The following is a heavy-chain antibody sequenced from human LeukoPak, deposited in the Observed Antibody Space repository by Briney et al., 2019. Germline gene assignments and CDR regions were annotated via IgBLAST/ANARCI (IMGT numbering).Heavy chain of an antibody. CDR3: ARRPPVDY. J-gene: IGHJ4*02. Sequence: SETLSLTCAVYGGSFSGYYWSWIRQPPGKGLEWIGEINHSGSTSYNPSLKSRVTISVDTSKNQFSLKLSSVTAADTAVYYCARRPPVDYWGQGTLVTVSS. V-gene: IGHV4-34*01. CDR2: INHSGST. CDR1: GGSFSGYY.